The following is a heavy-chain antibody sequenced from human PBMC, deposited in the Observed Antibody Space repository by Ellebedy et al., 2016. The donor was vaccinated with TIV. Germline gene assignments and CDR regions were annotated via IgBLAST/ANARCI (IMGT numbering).Heavy chain of an antibody. V-gene: IGHV1-2*02. Sequence: AASVKVSCKASGYTFTDYYIHWVRQPPGQGLEWMGWINPNSGGTDFAQKFQSRVTMTRDTSIKTAYMELSWLRSDDTAVYFCARDKHLYESTGYCHYWGQGTLVTVSS. D-gene: IGHD3-22*01. CDR1: GYTFTDYY. J-gene: IGHJ4*02. CDR2: INPNSGGT. CDR3: ARDKHLYESTGYCHY.